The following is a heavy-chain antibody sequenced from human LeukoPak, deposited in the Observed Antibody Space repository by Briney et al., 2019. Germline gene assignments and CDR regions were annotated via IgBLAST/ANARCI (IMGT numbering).Heavy chain of an antibody. CDR3: ARGWELQDDYFDF. CDR2: ISYVATNK. V-gene: IGHV3-30*01. CDR1: GFIFSNYA. J-gene: IGHJ4*02. D-gene: IGHD1-26*01. Sequence: GGSLRLSCAASGFIFSNYAMHWVRQAPGKGLEWVAVISYVATNKYYADSVKGRFTISRDNSKNTLFLQMNSLRAEDTAVCYCARGWELQDDYFDFWGQGTLVTVSS.